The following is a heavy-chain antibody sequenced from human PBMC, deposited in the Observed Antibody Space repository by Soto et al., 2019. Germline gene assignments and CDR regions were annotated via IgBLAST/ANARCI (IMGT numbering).Heavy chain of an antibody. Sequence: QVQLVQSGAEEKKPGASVKVSCKASGYTFVTYAMHWVRQAPGQRLEWMGWINAGNGNTKYSQKFQGRVTITRDTSASTADMELSSLRSEDTAVYYCARPGGCSYCYDYWGQGTLVTVSS. D-gene: IGHD5-18*01. CDR1: GYTFVTYA. J-gene: IGHJ4*02. CDR3: ARPGGCSYCYDY. V-gene: IGHV1-3*05. CDR2: INAGNGNT.